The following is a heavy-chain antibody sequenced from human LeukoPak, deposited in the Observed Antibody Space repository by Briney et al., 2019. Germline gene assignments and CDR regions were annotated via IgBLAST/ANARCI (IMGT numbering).Heavy chain of an antibody. CDR2: IYYSGRP. J-gene: IGHJ4*02. V-gene: IGHV4-39*07. D-gene: IGHD3-22*01. CDR3: ARSGRYYDSSGYPDY. CDR1: GDSIRSSSYS. Sequence: SETLSLTCTVSGDSIRSSSYSWGWIRQPPGKGLEWIGNIYYSGRPYYNPSLKSRVTMSVDTSKNQFSLKLSSVTAADTAVYYCARSGRYYDSSGYPDYWGQGTLVTVSS.